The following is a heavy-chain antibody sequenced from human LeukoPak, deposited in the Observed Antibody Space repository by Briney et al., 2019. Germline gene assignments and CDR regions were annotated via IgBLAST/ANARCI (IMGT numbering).Heavy chain of an antibody. CDR1: GGSISSGDYY. Sequence: SQTLSLTCTVSGGSISSGDYYWSWIRQPPGKGLEWIGYIYYSGSTYYNPSLKSRVTISVDTSKNQFSLKLSSVTAADTAVYYSARDFLWFGESDEYYGMDVWGKGTTVTVSS. D-gene: IGHD3-10*01. V-gene: IGHV4-30-4*01. J-gene: IGHJ6*04. CDR3: ARDFLWFGESDEYYGMDV. CDR2: IYYSGST.